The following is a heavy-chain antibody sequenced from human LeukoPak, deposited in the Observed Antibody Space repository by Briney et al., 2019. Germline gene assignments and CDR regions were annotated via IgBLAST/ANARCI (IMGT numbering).Heavy chain of an antibody. D-gene: IGHD4-17*01. V-gene: IGHV3-49*04. CDR3: TTTAYGDNIDY. J-gene: IGHJ4*02. CDR1: GFTFGDYA. Sequence: PGGSLRLACTASGFTFGDYAMSWVRQPPGDGLEWGGFIRIKAYGRTTEYAASVKGIFTISKEDSISIAYLQMNSLKTEDTAVYYCTTTAYGDNIDYWGQGTLVTVSS. CDR2: IRIKAYGRTT.